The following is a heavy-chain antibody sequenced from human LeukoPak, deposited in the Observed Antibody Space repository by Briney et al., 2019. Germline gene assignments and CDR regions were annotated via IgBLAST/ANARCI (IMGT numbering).Heavy chain of an antibody. CDR2: INPNSGGT. J-gene: IGHJ5*02. Sequence: ASVKVSCKASGYTFTGYYMHWVRQAPGQGLEWMGWINPNSGGTNYAQKFQGRVTMTRDPSISTAYMELSRLRSDDTAVYYCARDQDYYDSSGYFRFDPWGQGTLVTVSS. CDR3: ARDQDYYDSSGYFRFDP. D-gene: IGHD3-22*01. V-gene: IGHV1-2*02. CDR1: GYTFTGYY.